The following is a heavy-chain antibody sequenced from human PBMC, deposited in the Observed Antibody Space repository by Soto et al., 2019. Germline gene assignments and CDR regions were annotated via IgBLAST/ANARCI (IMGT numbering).Heavy chain of an antibody. V-gene: IGHV1-58*01. D-gene: IGHD2-21*02. J-gene: IGHJ3*01. CDR3: VAELYSGGGCCSFDF. CDR2: IIVASGRT. CDR1: GFTFTNSA. Sequence: ASVKVSCKTSGFTFTNSAVQWVRQARGQRLEWIGWIIVASGRTNYAREVQERVTISRDTSTATAYMELSGLRSEDTAVYYCVAELYSGGGCCSFDFWGQGTMVTVSS.